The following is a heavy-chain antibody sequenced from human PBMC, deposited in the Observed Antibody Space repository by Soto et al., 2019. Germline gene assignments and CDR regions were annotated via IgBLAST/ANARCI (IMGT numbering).Heavy chain of an antibody. V-gene: IGHV3-21*01. D-gene: IGHD3-22*01. J-gene: IGHJ4*02. Sequence: GGSLRLSCAASGFTFSPHTLNWVRQAPGKGLEWVSSISSAATYINYAESVKGRFTISRDNARSSLFLQMNSLAAEDTVMYFCARGGFYYDSGGHETVAHFDLWGQGTPVTVSS. CDR1: GFTFSPHT. CDR2: ISSAATYI. CDR3: ARGGFYYDSGGHETVAHFDL.